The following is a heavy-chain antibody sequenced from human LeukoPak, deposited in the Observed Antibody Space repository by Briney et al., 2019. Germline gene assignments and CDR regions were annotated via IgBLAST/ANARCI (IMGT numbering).Heavy chain of an antibody. Sequence: GGSLRLSCAAPGFTFSSYGMHWVRQAPGKGLEWVALISDDGSIKYYADSVKGRFTISRDNSKNTLYLQMNSLRAEDTAVYYSAKDRSLWSTSGGFDPWGEGTLVTVSS. CDR1: GFTFSSYG. CDR2: ISDDGSIK. D-gene: IGHD3-10*01. CDR3: AKDRSLWSTSGGFDP. J-gene: IGHJ5*02. V-gene: IGHV3-30*18.